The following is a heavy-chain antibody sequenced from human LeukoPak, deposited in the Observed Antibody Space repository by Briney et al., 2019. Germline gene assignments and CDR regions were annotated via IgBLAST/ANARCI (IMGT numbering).Heavy chain of an antibody. V-gene: IGHV3-30-3*01. J-gene: IGHJ4*02. CDR2: ISYDGSNK. CDR1: GFTFSSYA. Sequence: GGSLRLSCAASGFTFSSYAMHWVRQAPGKGLEWVAVISYDGSNKYYADSVKGRFTISRDNSKNTLYLQMNSLRAEDTAVYYCARGPPYFGSGSYYHIVDYWGQGTLVTVSS. CDR3: ARGPPYFGSGSYYHIVDY. D-gene: IGHD3-10*01.